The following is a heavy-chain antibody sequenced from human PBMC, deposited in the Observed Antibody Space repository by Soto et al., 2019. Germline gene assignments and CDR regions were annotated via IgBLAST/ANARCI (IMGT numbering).Heavy chain of an antibody. Sequence: SGGSLRLSCAASGFTFNNYAMSWVRQAPGKGLEWVSGISGSGESTYYADSVKGRFTISRDNSKNTLYVQMNSLKAEDTAVYYCAKQYCAAGTCFRIFDSWGQGTLVTVSS. CDR3: AKQYCAAGTCFRIFDS. CDR2: ISGSGEST. V-gene: IGHV3-23*01. D-gene: IGHD2-15*01. J-gene: IGHJ4*02. CDR1: GFTFNNYA.